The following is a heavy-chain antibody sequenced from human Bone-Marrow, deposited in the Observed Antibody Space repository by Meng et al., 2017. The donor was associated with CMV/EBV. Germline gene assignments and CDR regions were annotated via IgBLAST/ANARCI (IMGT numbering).Heavy chain of an antibody. D-gene: IGHD2-2*01. CDR1: GFTFSSYW. CDR2: ISGSGGST. J-gene: IGHJ4*02. V-gene: IGHV3-23*01. Sequence: GESLKISCAASGFTFSSYWMSWVRQAPGKGLEWVSAISGSGGSTYYADSVKGRFTISRDNSKNTLYLQMNSLRAEDTAVYYCAKGPPYAVVPAAGFDDWGQGTLVTVSS. CDR3: AKGPPYAVVPAAGFDD.